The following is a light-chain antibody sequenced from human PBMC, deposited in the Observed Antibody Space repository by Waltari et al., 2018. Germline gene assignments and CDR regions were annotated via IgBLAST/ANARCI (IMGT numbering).Light chain of an antibody. CDR3: QQYNRWPPIT. Sequence: EIVMTQSPATLSVSPGERATLSCRASQSVTTNLAWYQQKPGQAPRLLMYEASTRATGIPARFRGSGSGTEFTLTISSLQSEDFAVYYCQQYNRWPPITFGQGTRLEIK. J-gene: IGKJ5*01. CDR1: QSVTTN. V-gene: IGKV3-15*01. CDR2: EAS.